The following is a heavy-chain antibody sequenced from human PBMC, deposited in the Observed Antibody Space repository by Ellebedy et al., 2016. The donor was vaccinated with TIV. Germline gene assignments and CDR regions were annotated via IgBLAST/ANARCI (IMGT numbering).Heavy chain of an antibody. J-gene: IGHJ6*02. D-gene: IGHD2-15*01. CDR2: IYYSGST. CDR3: ARGQVVVAATLSCMDV. CDR1: GGSISSYY. Sequence: MPSETLSLTCTVSGGSISSYYWSWIRQLPGKGLEWIGYIYYSGSTNYNPSLQSRVTIPVDTSKNQFSLKLSSVTAADTAVYYCARGQVVVAATLSCMDVWGQGTTVTVSS. V-gene: IGHV4-59*12.